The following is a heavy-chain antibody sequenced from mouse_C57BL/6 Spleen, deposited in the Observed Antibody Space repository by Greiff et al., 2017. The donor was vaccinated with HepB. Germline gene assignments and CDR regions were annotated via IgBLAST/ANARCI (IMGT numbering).Heavy chain of an antibody. CDR2: IDPETGGT. Sequence: QVQLQQSGAELVRPGASVTLSCKASGYTFTDYEMHWVKQTPVHGLEWIGAIDPETGGTAYNQKFKGKAILTADKSSSTAYMELRSLTSEDSAVYYCTRCTTGVATASCWYFDVWGTGTTVTVSS. V-gene: IGHV1-15*01. CDR3: TRCTTGVATASCWYFDV. CDR1: GYTFTDYE. J-gene: IGHJ1*03. D-gene: IGHD1-1*01.